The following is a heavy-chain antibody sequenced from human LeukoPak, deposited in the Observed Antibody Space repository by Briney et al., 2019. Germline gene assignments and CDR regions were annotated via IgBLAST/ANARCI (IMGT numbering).Heavy chain of an antibody. CDR2: INPNSGRT. Sequence: ASVKVSCKASGYTFSGYYLHWVRQAPGQGLEWMGWINPNSGRTNYAQNFQGRVTMTRDASITTAYMELSSLRSDDTAVYYCTREDYWGRGTLVTVSS. V-gene: IGHV1-2*02. CDR3: TREDY. J-gene: IGHJ4*02. CDR1: GYTFSGYY.